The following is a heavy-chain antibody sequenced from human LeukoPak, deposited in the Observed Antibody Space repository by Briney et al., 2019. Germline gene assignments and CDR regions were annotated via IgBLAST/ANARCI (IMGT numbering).Heavy chain of an antibody. J-gene: IGHJ4*02. Sequence: ASVDVSYKASGGSFSSYAISWVRQAPGPGLGWMGGIIPIFGTANYARTVQGRVTINADEPTSTPYMELSSLRSDDTAVYYCARAEALSDSSGYYEDYWGQGTLVTVSS. CDR2: IIPIFGTA. CDR1: GGSFSSYA. V-gene: IGHV1-69*13. D-gene: IGHD3-22*01. CDR3: ARAEALSDSSGYYEDY.